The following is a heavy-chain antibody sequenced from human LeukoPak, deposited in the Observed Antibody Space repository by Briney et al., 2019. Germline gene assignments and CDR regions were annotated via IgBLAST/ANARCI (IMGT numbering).Heavy chain of an antibody. J-gene: IGHJ4*02. Sequence: SSETLSLTCTVSGGSISSSSYYWGWIRQPPGKGLEWIGTIYYSGSTYYNPSLKSRVTISVDTSKNQFSLKLSSVTAADTAVYYCAGLRLYYGFLTATEAGHYFDYWGQGTLVTVSS. CDR1: GGSISSSSYY. D-gene: IGHD3-9*01. V-gene: IGHV4-39*07. CDR2: IYYSGST. CDR3: AGLRLYYGFLTATEAGHYFDY.